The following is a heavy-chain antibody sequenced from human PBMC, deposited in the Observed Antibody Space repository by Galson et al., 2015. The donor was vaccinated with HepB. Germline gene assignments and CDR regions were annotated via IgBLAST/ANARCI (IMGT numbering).Heavy chain of an antibody. V-gene: IGHV3-9*01. J-gene: IGHJ2*01. CDR1: GFSFGNYA. Sequence: SLRLSCAAFGFSFGNYAMHWVRQGPGKGLEWVAGISWNSRSIGYADSVKGRFTISRDNAKKSLHLQMNSLRTDDTALYYCAKDALYSSTANWYFDFWGRGTLVTVSS. CDR2: ISWNSRSI. D-gene: IGHD6-19*01. CDR3: AKDALYSSTANWYFDF.